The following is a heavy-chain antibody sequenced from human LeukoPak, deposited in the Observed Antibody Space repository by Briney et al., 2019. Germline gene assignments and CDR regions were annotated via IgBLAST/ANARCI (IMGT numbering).Heavy chain of an antibody. CDR2: INAGNGNT. Sequence: ASVKVSCKASGYTFTSYAMHWVRQAPGQRLEWMGWINAGNGNTKYSQKFQGRVTITRDTSASTAYMELSSLRSEDTAVYYCARVPLPTYYYDSSGYYSGAFDIWGQGTMVTVSS. V-gene: IGHV1-3*01. CDR3: ARVPLPTYYYDSSGYYSGAFDI. J-gene: IGHJ3*02. CDR1: GYTFTSYA. D-gene: IGHD3-22*01.